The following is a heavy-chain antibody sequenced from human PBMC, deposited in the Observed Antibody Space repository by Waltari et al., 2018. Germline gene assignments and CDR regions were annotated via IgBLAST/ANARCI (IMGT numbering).Heavy chain of an antibody. D-gene: IGHD6-13*01. CDR1: GYTFTGYY. CDR3: ARGGISSWDPVEY. J-gene: IGHJ4*02. Sequence: QVQLVQSGAEVKKPGASVKVSCKASGYTFTGYYMHWVRQAPGQGLEWMGRINPDRCGTNYAQKVQGRVTMTRDTSISTAYMELSRLRSDDTAVYYCARGGISSWDPVEYWGQGTLVTVSS. V-gene: IGHV1-2*06. CDR2: INPDRCGT.